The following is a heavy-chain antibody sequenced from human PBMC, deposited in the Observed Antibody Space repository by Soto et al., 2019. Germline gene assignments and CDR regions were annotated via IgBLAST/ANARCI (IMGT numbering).Heavy chain of an antibody. CDR1: GGTFSSYA. CDR3: ARESLWFGEYPSGMDV. CDR2: IIPIFDTA. J-gene: IGHJ6*02. Sequence: QVQLVQSGAAVKKPGSSVKVSCKASGGTFSSYAISWVRQDPGQWLEWMGGIIPIFDTANYEQKFQGRGTMTADESTRTDYMALGSLSSEATAVYYCARESLWFGEYPSGMDVWGHGTTVTVSS. V-gene: IGHV1-69*12. D-gene: IGHD3-10*01.